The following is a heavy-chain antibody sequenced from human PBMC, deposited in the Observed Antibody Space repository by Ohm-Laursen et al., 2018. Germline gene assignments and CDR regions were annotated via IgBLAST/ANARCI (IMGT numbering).Heavy chain of an antibody. CDR1: GFTFSTYW. J-gene: IGHJ4*02. Sequence: SLRLSCAASGFTFSTYWMSWVRQAPGKGLEWVANINLDGSGKYYVDSVKGRFTLSRDNAKNSLYLQMNSLRAEDTAVYYCAREELESSGWADWGQGTLVTVSS. CDR3: AREELESSGWAD. D-gene: IGHD6-19*01. CDR2: INLDGSGK. V-gene: IGHV3-7*01.